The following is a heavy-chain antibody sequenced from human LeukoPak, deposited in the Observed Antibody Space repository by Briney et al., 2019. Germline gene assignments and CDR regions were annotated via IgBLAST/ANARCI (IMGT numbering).Heavy chain of an antibody. V-gene: IGHV1-69*01. CDR2: IIPSFGTA. D-gene: IGHD2-2*03. CDR1: GGTFSSYA. J-gene: IGHJ6*03. Sequence: SVKVSCKASGGTFSSYAISWVRQAPGQGLEWMGGIIPSFGTANYAQKFQGRVTITADESTSTAYMELSSLRSEDTAVYYCARGGYCSSTSCYHYYYYYYMDVWGKGTTVTVSS. CDR3: ARGGYCSSTSCYHYYYYYYMDV.